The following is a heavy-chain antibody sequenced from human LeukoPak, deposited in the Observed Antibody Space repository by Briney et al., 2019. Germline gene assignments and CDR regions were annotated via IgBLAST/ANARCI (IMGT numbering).Heavy chain of an antibody. D-gene: IGHD3-9*01. CDR3: ARSPLTGNYGDWFDP. V-gene: IGHV4-34*01. CDR1: GGSFSAYY. J-gene: IGHJ5*02. CDR2: INHSGRT. Sequence: SETLSLTCGVSGGSFSAYYWSWIRQPPGKGLELIGEINHSGRTNYNPSLKSQVTISVDTSKNQFSLNLSSVTAADTAVYYCARSPLTGNYGDWFDPWGQGTLVIVSS.